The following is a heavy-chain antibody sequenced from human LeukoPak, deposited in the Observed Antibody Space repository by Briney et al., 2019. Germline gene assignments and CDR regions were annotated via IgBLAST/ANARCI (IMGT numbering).Heavy chain of an antibody. CDR3: ARDRGFEYSDTGSFDY. J-gene: IGHJ4*02. CDR2: IKQDGSDK. V-gene: IGHV3-7*01. D-gene: IGHD6-6*01. CDR1: GFTFSTYW. Sequence: GGSLRLSCAASGFTFSTYWMSWVRQAPGKGLEWVANIKQDGSDKYYVDSVKGRFTVSRANADNSLYLQMNSLRAEDTAVYYCARDRGFEYSDTGSFDYWGQGTLVTVSS.